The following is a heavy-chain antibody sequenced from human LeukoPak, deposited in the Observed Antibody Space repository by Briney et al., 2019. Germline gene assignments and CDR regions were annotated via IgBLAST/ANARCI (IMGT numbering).Heavy chain of an antibody. V-gene: IGHV3-9*03. CDR3: AESVGEGLHEVLFDY. D-gene: IGHD4-11*01. CDR2: ISWNSGSI. CDR1: GFTFDDYA. J-gene: IGHJ4*02. Sequence: GRSLRLSCAASGFTFDDYAMHWVRQAPGKGLEWVSGISWNSGSIGYADSAKGRFTISRDNAKNSLYLQMNSLRAEDMALYYCAESVGEGLHEVLFDYWGQGTLVTVSS.